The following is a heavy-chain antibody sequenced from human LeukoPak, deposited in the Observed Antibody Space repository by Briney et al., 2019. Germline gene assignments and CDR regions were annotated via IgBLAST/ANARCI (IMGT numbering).Heavy chain of an antibody. CDR2: ILYDGSNK. J-gene: IGHJ4*02. Sequence: GGSLRLFCAASGFTFSSYAMHWVRQAPGKGLECVAVILYDGSNKYYADSVKGRFNISRDNSENTLYLQMNSLRAEDTAVYYCARSYYDILTGYLTPSGYCGQGTLVTVSS. D-gene: IGHD3-9*01. CDR3: ARSYYDILTGYLTPSGY. CDR1: GFTFSSYA. V-gene: IGHV3-30*04.